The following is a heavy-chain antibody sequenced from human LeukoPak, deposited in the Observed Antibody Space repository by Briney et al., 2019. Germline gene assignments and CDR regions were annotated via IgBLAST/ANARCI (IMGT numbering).Heavy chain of an antibody. V-gene: IGHV4-34*01. CDR1: GVSFSGYY. CDR2: ISHSGRT. Sequence: PSETPSLTCDVFGVSFSGYYWSWIRQPPGKGLEWIGGISHSGRTNYNPTLKSRVTISFDTSKNQLSLKVNSVTAADTAVYYCARDKPVRPKSYFDLWGRGTLVTVSS. D-gene: IGHD1-14*01. J-gene: IGHJ2*01. CDR3: ARDKPVRPKSYFDL.